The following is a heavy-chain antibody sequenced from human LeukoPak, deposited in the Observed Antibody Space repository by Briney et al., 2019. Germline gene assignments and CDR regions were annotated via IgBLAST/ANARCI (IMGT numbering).Heavy chain of an antibody. V-gene: IGHV2-5*01. CDR2: NYWNDDK. D-gene: IGHD3-22*01. Sequence: ESGPTLVKPTQTLTLTCTFSGFSLSTSGVAVGWIRQPPGKALECLALNYWNDDKRYSPSLKSRLTITKDTSKYRVVLTMTNMDPVDTATYYCAHSLYDSSGYYYFDYWGQGTLVTVSS. CDR1: GFSLSTSGVA. J-gene: IGHJ4*02. CDR3: AHSLYDSSGYYYFDY.